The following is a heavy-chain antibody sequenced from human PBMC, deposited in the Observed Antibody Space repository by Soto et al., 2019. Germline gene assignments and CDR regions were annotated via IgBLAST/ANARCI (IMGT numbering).Heavy chain of an antibody. Sequence: GESLKIFCKGSGYSFTSYWIIWVRQMPGKGLEWMGRIDPSDSDTRYSPSFQGQVTISADKSISTAYLQWSSLKASDTAMYYCARRIVGSYGDYSPYYYYGMDVWGQGTTVTVSS. D-gene: IGHD4-17*01. CDR2: IDPSDSDT. V-gene: IGHV5-51*01. CDR1: GYSFTSYW. CDR3: ARRIVGSYGDYSPYYYYGMDV. J-gene: IGHJ6*02.